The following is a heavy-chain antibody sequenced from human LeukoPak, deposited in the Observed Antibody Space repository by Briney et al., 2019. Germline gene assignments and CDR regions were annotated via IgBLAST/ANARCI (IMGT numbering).Heavy chain of an antibody. CDR2: IFSGGST. V-gene: IGHV3-53*01. J-gene: IGHJ4*02. Sequence: GGSLRLSCAASGFTVSSNYMSWVRQAPGKGLEWVSVIFSGGSTYYADSVKGRFTISRDNSKNTLYLQMNSLRPEDTAVYYCAKNAAGIVLMIYAPLDSWGQGTLVTVSS. D-gene: IGHD2-8*01. CDR1: GFTVSSNY. CDR3: AKNAAGIVLMIYAPLDS.